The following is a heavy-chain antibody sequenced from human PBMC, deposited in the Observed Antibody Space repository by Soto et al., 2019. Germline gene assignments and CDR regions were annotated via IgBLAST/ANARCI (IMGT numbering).Heavy chain of an antibody. Sequence: GGSLRLSCVASGFNFIDYSMNWIRQAPGKGLEWIACIGGRSNAILYADSAEGRFIVSRDNAKNSLYLQMNSLRAGDTAVYYCARGLYSFDYWGQGTLVTVSS. V-gene: IGHV3-48*01. CDR2: IGGRSNAI. CDR3: ARGLYSFDY. CDR1: GFNFIDYS. J-gene: IGHJ4*02.